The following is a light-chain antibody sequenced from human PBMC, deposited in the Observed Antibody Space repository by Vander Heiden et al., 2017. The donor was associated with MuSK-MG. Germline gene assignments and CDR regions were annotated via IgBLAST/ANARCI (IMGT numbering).Light chain of an antibody. CDR2: QDS. V-gene: IGLV3-1*01. CDR3: QAWDSSTVV. Sequence: SYELTQPPSVPASPGQTASITCSGDELGDKYACWYQQKPGQSPVLVIYQDSKRPSGIPERFSGSNSGNTATLTISGTQAMDEADYYCQAWDSSTVVFGGGTKLTVL. J-gene: IGLJ2*01. CDR1: ELGDKY.